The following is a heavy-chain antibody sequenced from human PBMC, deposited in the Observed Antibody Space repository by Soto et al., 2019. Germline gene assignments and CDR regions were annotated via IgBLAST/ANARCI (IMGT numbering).Heavy chain of an antibody. CDR3: ARDPELHGLDH. Sequence: PSETLSLTCNVSGASITAFYWSWIRQTPGKGLEWIGYKSYTGSTNYNPSLKSRVTILLDTSKNSFSLTLSSVTAADTAVYYCARDPELHGLDHWGQGTLVTVSS. CDR2: KSYTGST. D-gene: IGHD2-21*01. CDR1: GASITAFY. J-gene: IGHJ4*02. V-gene: IGHV4-59*01.